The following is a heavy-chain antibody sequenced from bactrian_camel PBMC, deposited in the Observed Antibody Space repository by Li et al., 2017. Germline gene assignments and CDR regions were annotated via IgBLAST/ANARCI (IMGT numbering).Heavy chain of an antibody. V-gene: IGHV3S63*01. J-gene: IGHJ4*01. CDR1: GYASGYTYDNYC. CDR2: IASDGST. D-gene: IGHD3*01. Sequence: VQLVESGGGSVQAGGSLRLSCGFSGYASGYTYDNYCMAWFRQAPGKEREGVATIASDGSTVYADSVRGRFTISKDNAKNTVYLQMDSLKPEHTAVYYCAAVCSPYCTHSVGTYCYTGARGPRSPSP. CDR3: AAVCSPYCTHSVGTYCYT.